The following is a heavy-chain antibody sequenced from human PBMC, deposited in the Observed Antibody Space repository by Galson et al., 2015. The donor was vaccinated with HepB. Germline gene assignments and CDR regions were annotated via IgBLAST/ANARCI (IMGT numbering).Heavy chain of an antibody. D-gene: IGHD2-15*01. V-gene: IGHV1-18*04. CDR3: ARVSQYCSGGSCYNWFDP. CDR2: ISAYNGNT. CDR1: GYTFTSYG. Sequence: SVKVSCKASGYTFTSYGISWVRQAPGQGLEWMGWISAYNGNTNYAQKLQGRVTMTTDTSTSTAYMELRSLRSDDTAVYYCARVSQYCSGGSCYNWFDPWGQGTLVTVSS. J-gene: IGHJ5*02.